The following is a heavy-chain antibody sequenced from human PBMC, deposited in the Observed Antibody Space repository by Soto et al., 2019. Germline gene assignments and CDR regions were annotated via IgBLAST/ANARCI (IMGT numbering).Heavy chain of an antibody. D-gene: IGHD1-26*01. CDR3: ARGVGATQFDI. CDR2: VSTSGSII. Sequence: GGSLKLSCAASGLTFRRSSMKWVLQARGRGLEWVSHVSTSGSIIYYADSVRGRFTISRDNAKNSLFLQVNSLRAEDTAVYYCARGVGATQFDIWGQGTMVTVSS. CDR1: GLTFRRSS. J-gene: IGHJ3*02. V-gene: IGHV3-48*01.